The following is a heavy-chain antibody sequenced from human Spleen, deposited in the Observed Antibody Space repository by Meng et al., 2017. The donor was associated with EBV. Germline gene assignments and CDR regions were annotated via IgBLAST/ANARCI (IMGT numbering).Heavy chain of an antibody. CDR1: GFTFSDYD. V-gene: IGHV3-13*01. Sequence: EGQLVGSGGGLAQPGGSLGLSCAASGFTFSDYDMHWVRQVTGKGLEWVSAVGTADATYYAGSVKGRFTVSRENAKNSLYLQMHGLRAGDTAVYYCARGAPPDYWGQGTLVTVSS. J-gene: IGHJ4*02. CDR3: ARGAPPDY. CDR2: VGTADAT.